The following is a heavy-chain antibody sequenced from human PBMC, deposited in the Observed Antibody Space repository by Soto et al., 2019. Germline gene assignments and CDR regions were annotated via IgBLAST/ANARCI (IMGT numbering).Heavy chain of an antibody. J-gene: IGHJ5*02. D-gene: IGHD3-3*01. CDR3: ARVNPGGLRFLEWLLWFDP. CDR2: IYYSGST. Sequence: QVQLQESGPGLVKPSETLSLTCTVSGGSISSYYWSWIRQPPGKGLEWIGYIYYSGSTNYNPSLKSRVTISVDTSKNQFSLKLSSVTAADTAVHYCARVNPGGLRFLEWLLWFDPWGQGTLVTVSS. V-gene: IGHV4-59*01. CDR1: GGSISSYY.